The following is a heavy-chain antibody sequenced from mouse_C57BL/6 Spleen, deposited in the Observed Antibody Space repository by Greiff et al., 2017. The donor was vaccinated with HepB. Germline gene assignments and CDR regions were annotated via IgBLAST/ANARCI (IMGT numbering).Heavy chain of an antibody. CDR3: ARPLYYYGSSYDYYAMDY. V-gene: IGHV5-6*01. CDR2: ISSGGSYT. Sequence: EVMLVESGGDLVKPGGSLKLSCAASGFTFSSYGMSWVRQTPDKRLEWVATISSGGSYTYYPDSVKGRFTISRDNAKNTLYLQMSSLKSEDTAMYYCARPLYYYGSSYDYYAMDYWGQGTSVTVSS. J-gene: IGHJ4*01. D-gene: IGHD1-1*01. CDR1: GFTFSSYG.